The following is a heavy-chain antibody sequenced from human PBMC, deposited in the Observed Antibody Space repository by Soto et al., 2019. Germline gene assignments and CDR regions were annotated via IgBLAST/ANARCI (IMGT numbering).Heavy chain of an antibody. V-gene: IGHV1-8*01. Sequence: QVQLVQSGAEVKKPGASVKVSCKASGYTFTSYDINWVRQATGQGLEWMGWMNPNSGNTGYAQKFQCRVTMTRNTSISTAYMELSSLRSEDTAVYYCARDPPYYYGSGSYYNDPYYYYGMDVWGQGTTVTVSS. CDR2: MNPNSGNT. CDR3: ARDPPYYYGSGSYYNDPYYYYGMDV. CDR1: GYTFTSYD. D-gene: IGHD3-10*01. J-gene: IGHJ6*02.